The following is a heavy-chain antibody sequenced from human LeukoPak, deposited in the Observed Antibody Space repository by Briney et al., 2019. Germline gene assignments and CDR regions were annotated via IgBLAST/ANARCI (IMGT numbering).Heavy chain of an antibody. CDR1: GFTFTSHA. J-gene: IGHJ6*02. CDR3: ASVACGTECYYRLDV. CDR2: ISGTTGRT. D-gene: IGHD2-21*01. Sequence: GGSLRLSCATSGFTFTSHAMTWVRQAPGKGLEWVSGISGTTGRTFYGESVKGRFTVSRDNSRDTLYLQMNSLRAEDAAVYFCASVACGTECYYRLDVWGQGTTVSVSS. V-gene: IGHV3-23*01.